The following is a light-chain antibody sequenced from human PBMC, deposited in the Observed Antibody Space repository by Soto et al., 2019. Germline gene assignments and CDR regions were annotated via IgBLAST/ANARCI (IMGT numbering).Light chain of an antibody. V-gene: IGLV1-51*01. CDR2: DND. Sequence: QSVLTQPPSVSAAPGQRVTISCSGGRSNIGNYYVSWYHQLPGTAPKVLIFDNDKRPSGIPDRFSGSKSGPSASLAINGLRSEDEADYYCAAWDNSFSGSLVFGTGPKVNV. J-gene: IGLJ1*01. CDR3: AAWDNSFSGSLV. CDR1: RSNIGNYY.